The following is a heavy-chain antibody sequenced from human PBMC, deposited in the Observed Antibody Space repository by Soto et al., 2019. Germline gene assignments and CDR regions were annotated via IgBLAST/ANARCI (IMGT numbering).Heavy chain of an antibody. J-gene: IGHJ4*02. CDR2: IYYSGST. CDR3: ARRVDYDSSGYEGGLDY. D-gene: IGHD3-22*01. Sequence: QVQLQESGPGLVKPSETLSLTCTVSGGSVSSGSYYWSWIRQPPGKGLEWIGYIYYSGSTNYNPSLKSRVTISVDTSKNQFSLKLSSVTAADTAVYYCARRVDYDSSGYEGGLDYWGQGTLVTVSS. V-gene: IGHV4-61*01. CDR1: GGSVSSGSYY.